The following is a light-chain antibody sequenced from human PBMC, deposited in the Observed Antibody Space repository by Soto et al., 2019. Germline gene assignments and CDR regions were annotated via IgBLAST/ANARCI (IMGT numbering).Light chain of an antibody. CDR3: MQTLQTPT. CDR2: LGS. Sequence: DIVMTQSPLSLPVTPGEPASISCRSSQSLLHSNGYNYLDWYLQKPGQSPQLLIYLGSNRASGVPDRFSGSGLGTDFTLKISRVEAEYVGVYYCMQTLQTPTFGQGTRVEIK. J-gene: IGKJ1*01. CDR1: QSLLHSNGYNY. V-gene: IGKV2-28*01.